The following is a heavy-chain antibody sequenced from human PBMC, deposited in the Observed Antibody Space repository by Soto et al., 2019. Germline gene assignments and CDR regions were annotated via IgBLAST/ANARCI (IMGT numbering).Heavy chain of an antibody. Sequence: QVQLVESGGGVVQPGRSLRLSCAASGFTFSSYGMHWVRQAPGKGLEWVAVKWYDGSNKYYADTVKGRFTISRDNSKNTLYLQMNSLRAEDTAVYYCARGARDCTNGVCYPNWFDPWGQGTLVTVSS. D-gene: IGHD2-8*01. V-gene: IGHV3-33*01. CDR2: KWYDGSNK. CDR1: GFTFSSYG. CDR3: ARGARDCTNGVCYPNWFDP. J-gene: IGHJ5*02.